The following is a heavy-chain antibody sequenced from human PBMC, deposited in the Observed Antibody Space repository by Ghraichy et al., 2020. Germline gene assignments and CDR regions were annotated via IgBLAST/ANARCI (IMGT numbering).Heavy chain of an antibody. CDR2: IYHSGST. V-gene: IGHV4-30-2*01. Sequence: SETLSLTCAVSGGSISSGGYSWSWIRQPPGKGLEWIGYIYHSGSTYYNPSLKSRVTISVDRSKNQFSLKLSSVTAADTAVYYCARGTAVDGSRIDLWGRGTLVTVSS. D-gene: IGHD6-19*01. CDR3: ARGTAVDGSRIDL. J-gene: IGHJ2*01. CDR1: GGSISSGGYS.